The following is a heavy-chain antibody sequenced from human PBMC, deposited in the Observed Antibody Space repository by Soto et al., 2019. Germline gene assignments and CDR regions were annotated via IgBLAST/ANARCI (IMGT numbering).Heavy chain of an antibody. CDR2: IIPILGIA. D-gene: IGHD2-15*01. CDR1: GGTFSSYT. CDR3: ARGLGYCSGGSCYSPLNWFDP. J-gene: IGHJ5*02. V-gene: IGHV1-69*02. Sequence: QVQLVQSGAEVKKPGSSVKVSCKASGGTFSSYTISWVRQAPGQGLEWMGRIIPILGIANYAQKFQGRVTITADKSTSTDYMELSSLRSEDTAVYYCARGLGYCSGGSCYSPLNWFDPWGQGTLVTVSS.